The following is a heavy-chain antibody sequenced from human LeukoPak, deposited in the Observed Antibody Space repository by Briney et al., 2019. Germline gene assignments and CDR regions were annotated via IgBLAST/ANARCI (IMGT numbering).Heavy chain of an antibody. CDR1: GGSVSGYY. V-gene: IGHV4-59*02. CDR2: IYYSGST. D-gene: IGHD2/OR15-2a*01. CDR3: ARDEANFYPTVGWFDP. Sequence: SETLSLTCTVSGGSVSGYYWSWIRQPPGKGLEWIGYIYYSGSTNYNPSLKSRVTISVDTSKNQFSLKLSSVTAADTAVYYCARDEANFYPTVGWFDPWGQGTLVTVSS. J-gene: IGHJ5*02.